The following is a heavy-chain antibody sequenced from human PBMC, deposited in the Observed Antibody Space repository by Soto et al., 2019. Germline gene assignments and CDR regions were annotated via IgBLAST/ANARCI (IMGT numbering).Heavy chain of an antibody. V-gene: IGHV4-4*07. CDR1: GASISNYY. CDR3: ARESRSELGTVEY. CDR2: IYASGTT. Sequence: QVRLQESGPGLVKPSETLSLTCTVSGASISNYYWSWIRQPAGKGLECLGRIYASGTTTYNPSLRSRVTMSVDTSKNQFSLNLNSVTAADPAVYYCARESRSELGTVEYWGQGTLATVSS. D-gene: IGHD1-1*01. J-gene: IGHJ4*02.